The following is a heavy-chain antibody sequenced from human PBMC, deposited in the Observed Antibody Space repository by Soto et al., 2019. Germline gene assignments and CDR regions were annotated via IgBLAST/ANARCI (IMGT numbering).Heavy chain of an antibody. V-gene: IGHV1-2*02. CDR2: INPNSGGT. D-gene: IGHD2-2*01. J-gene: IGHJ4*02. CDR1: GYTFTGYY. CDR3: ARASIRGYCSSTSCYQNY. Sequence: ASVKVSCKASGYTFTGYYMHWVRQAPGQGLERMGWINPNSGGTNYAQKFQGRVTMTRDTSISTAYMELSRLRSDDTAVYYCARASIRGYCSSTSCYQNYWGQGTLVTVSS.